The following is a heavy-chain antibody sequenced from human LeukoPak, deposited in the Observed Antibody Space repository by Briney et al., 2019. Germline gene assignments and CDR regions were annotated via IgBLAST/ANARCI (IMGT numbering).Heavy chain of an antibody. V-gene: IGHV3-9*01. CDR1: GFTFDDYA. D-gene: IGHD1-26*01. Sequence: PGGSLRLSCAASGFTFDDYAMHWVRQAPGKGLEWVSGISWNSGSIGYADSVKGRFIISRDNAKNSLYLQMNSLRAEDTAVYYCASLNYWGQGTLVTVSS. J-gene: IGHJ4*02. CDR3: ASLNY. CDR2: ISWNSGSI.